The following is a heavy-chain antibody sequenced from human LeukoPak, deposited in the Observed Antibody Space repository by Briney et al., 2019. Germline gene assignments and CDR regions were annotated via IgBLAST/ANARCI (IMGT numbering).Heavy chain of an antibody. D-gene: IGHD3-3*01. J-gene: IGHJ3*02. CDR2: INPNSGGT. CDR1: GYTFTGYY. V-gene: IGHV1-2*02. Sequence: ASVKVSCKASGYTFTGYYMHWVRQAPGQGLEWMGWINPNSGGTNYAQKFQGRVTMTRDTSISTAYMELSRLRSDDTAVYYCARVTYYDFWSGYRNDALDIWGQGTMVTVSS. CDR3: ARVTYYDFWSGYRNDALDI.